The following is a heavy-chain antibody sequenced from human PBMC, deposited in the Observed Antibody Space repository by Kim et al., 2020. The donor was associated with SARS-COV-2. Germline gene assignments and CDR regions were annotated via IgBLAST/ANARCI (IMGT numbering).Heavy chain of an antibody. V-gene: IGHV4-39*01. D-gene: IGHD3-10*01. CDR3: ARHLYYYGSGRNKGWFDP. J-gene: IGHJ5*02. Sequence: KTRDTISVDTSKNQFSLKLSSVTAADTAVYYCARHLYYYGSGRNKGWFDPWGQGTLVTVSS.